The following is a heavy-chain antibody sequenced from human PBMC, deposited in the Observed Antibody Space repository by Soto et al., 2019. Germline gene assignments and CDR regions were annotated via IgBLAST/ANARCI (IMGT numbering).Heavy chain of an antibody. V-gene: IGHV3-30*09. CDR1: GFNFSAYA. CDR3: APSGYYGSGSYAV. D-gene: IGHD3-10*01. CDR2: ISYDGSIK. Sequence: QVQLVKSGGGVIQTGRSLRLSCAVSGFNFSAYAMHWVRQAPGKGLEWVSVISYDGSIKYYADSVKGRFAISRDNSKNTLWLQMSSLGAEDSALYYCAPSGYYGSGSYAVWGQGTMVTVSS. J-gene: IGHJ3*01.